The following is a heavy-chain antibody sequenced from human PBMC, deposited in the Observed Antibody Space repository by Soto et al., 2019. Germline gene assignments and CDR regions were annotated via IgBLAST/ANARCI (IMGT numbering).Heavy chain of an antibody. J-gene: IGHJ4*02. Sequence: SETLSLTCTVSGGSIISGGYYWSWIRQHPGKGLEWIGYIYYSGSTYYNPSLKSRVTISVDTSKNQFSLKLSSVTATDTAVYYCARHFDYPKYDYWGQGTLVTVSS. CDR1: GGSIISGGYY. CDR3: ARHFDYPKYDY. D-gene: IGHD5-12*01. CDR2: IYYSGST. V-gene: IGHV4-61*08.